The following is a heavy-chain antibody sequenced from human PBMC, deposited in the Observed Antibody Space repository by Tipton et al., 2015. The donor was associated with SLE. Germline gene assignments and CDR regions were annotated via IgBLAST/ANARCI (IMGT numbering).Heavy chain of an antibody. V-gene: IGHV4-59*08. CDR1: GGSISSYY. D-gene: IGHD3-10*01. J-gene: IGHJ6*03. CDR3: ARGWTGAYGTYYYYYYMDV. CDR2: IYYSGST. Sequence: TLSLTCTVSGGSISSYYWSWIRQPPGKGLEWIGYIYYSGSTNYNPSLKSRVTISVDTSKNQFSLKLSSVTAADTAVYYCARGWTGAYGTYYYYYYMDVWGKGTTVTVSS.